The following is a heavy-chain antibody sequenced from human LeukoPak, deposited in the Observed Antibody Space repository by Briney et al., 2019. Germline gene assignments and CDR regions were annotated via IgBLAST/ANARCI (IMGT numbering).Heavy chain of an antibody. V-gene: IGHV1-3*01. Sequence: ASVKVSCTASGYTFTDYTMHWLRQAPGQRLDWMGWINGGSGNTKYSPEFQGRVTITRDTSASTAYMELSSLRSEDAAVYYCANPRYDSSGYYYVDWGQGTLVTVSS. CDR1: GYTFTDYT. CDR3: ANPRYDSSGYYYVD. J-gene: IGHJ4*02. CDR2: INGGSGNT. D-gene: IGHD3-22*01.